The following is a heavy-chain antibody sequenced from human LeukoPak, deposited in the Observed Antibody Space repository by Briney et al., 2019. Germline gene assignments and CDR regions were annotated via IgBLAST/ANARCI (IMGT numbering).Heavy chain of an antibody. Sequence: SETLSLTCAVYGGSFSGYYWSWIRQPPGKGLEWIGEINHSGRTNYNPSLKSRVTISVDTSKNQFSLKLSSVTAADTAVYYCARGQKRGYCSSTSCYARYYFDYWGQGTLVTVSS. CDR1: GGSFSGYY. J-gene: IGHJ4*02. CDR2: INHSGRT. CDR3: ARGQKRGYCSSTSCYARYYFDY. D-gene: IGHD2-2*01. V-gene: IGHV4-34*01.